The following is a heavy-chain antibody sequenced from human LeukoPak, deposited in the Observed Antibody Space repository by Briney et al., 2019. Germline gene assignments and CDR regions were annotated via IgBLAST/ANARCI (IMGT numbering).Heavy chain of an antibody. CDR3: ARLPLWRYYYYMDV. J-gene: IGHJ6*03. V-gene: IGHV4-4*02. CDR1: GGSISSSNW. Sequence: SGTLSLTCAVSGGSISSSNWWNWVRQPPGKGLEWIGEIYHSGSTNYNPSLKSRVTISVDTSKNQFSLKLSSVTAADTAVYYCARLPLWRYYYYMDVWGKGTTVTITS. D-gene: IGHD1-1*01. CDR2: IYHSGST.